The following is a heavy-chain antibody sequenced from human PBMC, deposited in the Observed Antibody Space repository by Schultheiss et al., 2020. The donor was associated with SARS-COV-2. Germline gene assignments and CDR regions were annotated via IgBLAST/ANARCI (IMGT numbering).Heavy chain of an antibody. V-gene: IGHV4-4*02. CDR1: GGSISSTNW. CDR2: IYTSGST. CDR3: AKLGFGGWFDP. Sequence: SETLSLTCALSGGSISSTNWWSWVRQPPGKGLEWIGRIYTSGSTNYNPSLKSRVTMSVDTSKNQFSLKLSSVTAADTAVYYCAKLGFGGWFDPWGQGTLVTVSS. D-gene: IGHD3-10*01. J-gene: IGHJ5*02.